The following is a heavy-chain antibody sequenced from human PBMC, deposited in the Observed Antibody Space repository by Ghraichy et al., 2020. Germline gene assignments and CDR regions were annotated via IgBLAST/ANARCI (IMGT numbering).Heavy chain of an antibody. CDR1: GGSVSSGSYY. Sequence: SETLSLTCTVSGGSVSSGSYYWSWIRQPPGKGLEWIGYIYYSGSTNYNPSLKSRVTISVDTSKNQFSLKLSSVTAADTAVYYCAREWLRWDYYGMDVWGQGTTVTVSS. V-gene: IGHV4-61*01. D-gene: IGHD5-12*01. J-gene: IGHJ6*02. CDR3: AREWLRWDYYGMDV. CDR2: IYYSGST.